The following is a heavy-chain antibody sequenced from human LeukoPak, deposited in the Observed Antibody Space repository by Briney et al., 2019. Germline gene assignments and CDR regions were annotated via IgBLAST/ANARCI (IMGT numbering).Heavy chain of an antibody. CDR2: VSGSGADT. Sequence: GGSLRLSCAASGFTFSNAWMSWVRQAPGKGLEWVSAVSGSGADTYYADSVRGRFTISRDNSKNTLYLQMSNLRAEDTALYYCAKPGYCASTSCSTFDYWGQGALVTVSS. J-gene: IGHJ4*02. CDR3: AKPGYCASTSCSTFDY. V-gene: IGHV3-23*01. CDR1: GFTFSNAW. D-gene: IGHD2-2*02.